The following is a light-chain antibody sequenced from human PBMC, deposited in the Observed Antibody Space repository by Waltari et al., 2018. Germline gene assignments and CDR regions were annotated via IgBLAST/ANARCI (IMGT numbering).Light chain of an antibody. Sequence: RAGQSVSSSYLAWYQQKPGQAPMLLIYGATIRATGIPDGFSGSGSGTDFTLTISRLEPEDFAVYYCQQYGSSPLTFGGGTKVEIK. CDR1: QSVSSSY. V-gene: IGKV3-20*01. CDR3: QQYGSSPLT. CDR2: GAT. J-gene: IGKJ4*01.